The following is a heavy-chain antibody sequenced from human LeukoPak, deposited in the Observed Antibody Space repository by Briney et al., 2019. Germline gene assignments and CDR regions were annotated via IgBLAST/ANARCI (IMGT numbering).Heavy chain of an antibody. CDR1: GFTVSSNY. D-gene: IGHD3-16*01. CDR3: ARGAYSGDY. CDR2: IWYDASNK. V-gene: IGHV3-33*08. J-gene: IGHJ4*02. Sequence: GGSLRLSCAASGFTVSSNYMSWVRQAPGKGLEWVAVIWYDASNKYYADSVKGRFTISRDNSKNTLYLQMNSLRAEDTAVYYCARGAYSGDYWGQGTLVTVSS.